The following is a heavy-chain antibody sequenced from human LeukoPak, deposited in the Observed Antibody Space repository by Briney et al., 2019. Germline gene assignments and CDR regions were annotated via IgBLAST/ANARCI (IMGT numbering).Heavy chain of an antibody. Sequence: GSLRLSCAASGFTFSSYSMNWVRQAPGKGLEWVSSISSSSSYIYYADSVKGRFTISRDNAKNSLYLQMNSLRAEDTAVYYCARDQYYDSSGYYWGYYYWGQGTLVTVSS. J-gene: IGHJ4*02. CDR3: ARDQYYDSSGYYWGYYY. CDR1: GFTFSSYS. V-gene: IGHV3-21*01. CDR2: ISSSSSYI. D-gene: IGHD3-22*01.